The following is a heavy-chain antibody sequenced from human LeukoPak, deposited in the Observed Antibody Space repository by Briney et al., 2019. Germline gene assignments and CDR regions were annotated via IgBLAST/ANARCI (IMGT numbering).Heavy chain of an antibody. CDR3: GSIRINDVFYYYYYMDV. D-gene: IGHD3-3*02. Sequence: SETLSLTCAVYGGSFSGYYWSWIRQPPGKGLEWIGAINHSSSTNYNPSLKNGLSISVHTSTNQFSLTLSSVTAADTPVFYSGSIRINDVFYYYYYMDVWGKGTTVTVSS. CDR1: GGSFSGYY. V-gene: IGHV4-34*01. CDR2: INHSSST. J-gene: IGHJ6*03.